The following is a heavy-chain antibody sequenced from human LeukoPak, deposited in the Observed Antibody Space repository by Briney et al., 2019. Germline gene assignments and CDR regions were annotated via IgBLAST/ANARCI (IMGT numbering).Heavy chain of an antibody. CDR2: ISYDGSNK. J-gene: IGHJ4*02. V-gene: IGHV3-30*18. Sequence: GGSLRLSCAASGFTFSSYGMHWVRQAPGKGLEWVAVISYDGSNKYYADSVKGRFTISRDNSKNTLYLQMNSLRAEDTAVYYCAKVFVPTYYYDSSGYYLDYWGQGTLVTVSS. CDR1: GFTFSSYG. CDR3: AKVFVPTYYYDSSGYYLDY. D-gene: IGHD3-22*01.